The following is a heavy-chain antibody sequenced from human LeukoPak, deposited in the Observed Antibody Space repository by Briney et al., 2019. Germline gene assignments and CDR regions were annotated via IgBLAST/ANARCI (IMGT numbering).Heavy chain of an antibody. J-gene: IGHJ3*02. V-gene: IGHV4-59*01. CDR1: GGSISSYY. D-gene: IGHD3-22*01. Sequence: SETLSLTCTVSGGSISSYYWSWIRQPPGKGLEWIGYIYYSGSTNYNPSLTSRVTISVDTSKNQFSLKLSSVTAADTAVYYCARAGFYDSSGYYGSVRAFDIWGQGTMVTVSS. CDR2: IYYSGST. CDR3: ARAGFYDSSGYYGSVRAFDI.